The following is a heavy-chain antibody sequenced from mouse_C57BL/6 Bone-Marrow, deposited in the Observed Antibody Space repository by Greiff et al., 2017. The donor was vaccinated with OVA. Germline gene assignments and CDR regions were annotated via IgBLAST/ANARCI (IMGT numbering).Heavy chain of an antibody. Sequence: QVQLKQSGAELVKPGASVKLSCKASGYTFTSYWMHWVQQRPGQGLEWIGMIHPNSGSTNYNEKFKSKATLTVDKSSSTAYMQLSSLTSEDSAVYYCAREGYPTQTDFDYWGQGTTLTVSS. CDR2: IHPNSGST. CDR1: GYTFTSYW. CDR3: AREGYPTQTDFDY. J-gene: IGHJ2*01. D-gene: IGHD2-10*01. V-gene: IGHV1-64*01.